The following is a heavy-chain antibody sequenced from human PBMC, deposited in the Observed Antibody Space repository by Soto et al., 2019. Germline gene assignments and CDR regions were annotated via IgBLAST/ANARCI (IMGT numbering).Heavy chain of an antibody. J-gene: IGHJ4*02. Sequence: QVQLVESGGGVVQPGRSLRLSCAASGFTFSSYGMHWVRQAPGKGLEWVAVISYDGSNKYYADSVKGRFTISRDNSKNTLYLQMNSLRAEDTAVYYCAKDASWGDIVVGRGPSDYWGQGTLVTVSS. CDR1: GFTFSSYG. CDR3: AKDASWGDIVVGRGPSDY. CDR2: ISYDGSNK. V-gene: IGHV3-30*18. D-gene: IGHD2-2*01.